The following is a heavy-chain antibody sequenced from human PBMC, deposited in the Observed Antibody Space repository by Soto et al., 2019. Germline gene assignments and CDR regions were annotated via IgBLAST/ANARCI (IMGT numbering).Heavy chain of an antibody. CDR1: GNSVSSTSAA. V-gene: IGHV6-1*01. CDR2: TYYRSKWYN. Sequence: SQTLSLTCAISGNSVSSTSAAWHWIRQSPSRGLEWLGRTYYRSKWYNDYAVSVKSRITINPDTSKNQFSLQLSAVTPEDTAVYYCATEDGYNSRRGNWFDPWGQGTLVTVSS. D-gene: IGHD5-12*01. CDR3: ATEDGYNSRRGNWFDP. J-gene: IGHJ5*02.